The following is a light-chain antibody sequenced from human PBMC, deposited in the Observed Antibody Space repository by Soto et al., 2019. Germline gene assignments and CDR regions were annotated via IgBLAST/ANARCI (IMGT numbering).Light chain of an antibody. V-gene: IGLV2-14*03. CDR1: SSDVGRYNY. CDR3: CSYTTSNTLV. CDR2: DVN. Sequence: QSALTQPASVSGSPGQSITISCTGTSSDVGRYNYVSWYQQYPGKAPKLMIYDVNNRPSGVSNRFSGSKSGNTASLTISVLQAEDEADYYCCSYTTSNTLVFGGGTKLTVL. J-gene: IGLJ2*01.